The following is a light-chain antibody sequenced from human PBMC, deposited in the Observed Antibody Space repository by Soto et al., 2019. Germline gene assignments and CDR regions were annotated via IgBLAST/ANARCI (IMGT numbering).Light chain of an antibody. CDR1: SSDVGAYNF. CDR3: CSYAGTYIPL. Sequence: QSALTQPRSVSGSPGQSVTISCTGTSSDVGAYNFVSWYQHNRGKAPKLMIFDVSARPSGVPDRFSGSKSANTASLTISGLQTEDEADYYCCSYAGTYIPLFGGGTKLTVL. CDR2: DVS. J-gene: IGLJ2*01. V-gene: IGLV2-11*01.